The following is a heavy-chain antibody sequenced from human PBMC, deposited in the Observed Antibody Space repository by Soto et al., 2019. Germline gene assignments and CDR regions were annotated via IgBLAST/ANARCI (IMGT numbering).Heavy chain of an antibody. CDR1: GFTFGSST. CDR3: ASGYGPYDY. V-gene: IGHV3-21*01. Sequence: GGSLRLSCAASGFTFGSSTMNWVRQAPGKGLEWVSSISSSSTYIYHADSVKGRFTISRDNARNSLYLQMNSLRAEDTAVYYCASGYGPYDYWGQGTLVTVSS. D-gene: IGHD4-17*01. J-gene: IGHJ4*02. CDR2: ISSSSTYI.